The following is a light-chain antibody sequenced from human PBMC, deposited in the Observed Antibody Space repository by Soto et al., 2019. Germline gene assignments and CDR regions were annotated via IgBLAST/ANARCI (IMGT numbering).Light chain of an antibody. Sequence: EIVMTQSPDTLSVSPEERATLSCRASQTVSSNLAWYQQKPGQAPRLLIHGASTRAAGIPARFSGSGSGTEFTLTISSLQSEDFAVNYCQQYNDWPPFTLGPGTRVDIK. J-gene: IGKJ3*01. CDR3: QQYNDWPPFT. V-gene: IGKV3-15*01. CDR1: QTVSSN. CDR2: GAS.